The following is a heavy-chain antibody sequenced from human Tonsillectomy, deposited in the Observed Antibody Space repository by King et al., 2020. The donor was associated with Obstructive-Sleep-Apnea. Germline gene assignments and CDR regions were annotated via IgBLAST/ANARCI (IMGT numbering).Heavy chain of an antibody. D-gene: IGHD2-2*01. J-gene: IGHJ6*02. CDR2: IGTAGDT. Sequence: VQLVESGGGLVQPGGSLRLSCAASGFTFSSYDMHWVRQATGKGLEWVSAIGTAGDTYYPGSVKGRFTISRENAKNSLYLQMNSLRAGDTAVYYCARGACSTGCGSLSTYYYYGMDVWGQGTTVTVSS. CDR3: ARGACSTGCGSLSTYYYYGMDV. CDR1: GFTFSSYD. V-gene: IGHV3-13*01.